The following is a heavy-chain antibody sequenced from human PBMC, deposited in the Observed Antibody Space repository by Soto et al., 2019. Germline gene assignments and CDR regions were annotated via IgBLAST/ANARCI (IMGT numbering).Heavy chain of an antibody. Sequence: GESLNLSCNGSGYSFIAYWIGWVRQMPGKGLELMGIIYPADSDIRYSPSFQGQVTISADKSISTAYLQWSSLKASDTAIYYCARLAVTSSTHFDFWGQGTQVTAPQ. J-gene: IGHJ4*02. CDR2: IYPADSDI. CDR3: ARLAVTSSTHFDF. D-gene: IGHD2-21*02. V-gene: IGHV5-51*01. CDR1: GYSFIAYW.